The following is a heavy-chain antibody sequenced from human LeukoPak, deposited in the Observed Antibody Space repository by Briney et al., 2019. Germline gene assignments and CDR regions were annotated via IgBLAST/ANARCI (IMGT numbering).Heavy chain of an antibody. J-gene: IGHJ4*02. Sequence: QTGGSLRLSCAASGFTFSSYAMTWVRQAPGKGLEWVSGISNSGGFTYYADSVKGRLTISRDNSKNTLYLQMNSLRAEDTALYYCAILYSTNYWGQGTLVTVSS. D-gene: IGHD6-13*01. V-gene: IGHV3-23*01. CDR3: AILYSTNY. CDR1: GFTFSSYA. CDR2: ISNSGGFT.